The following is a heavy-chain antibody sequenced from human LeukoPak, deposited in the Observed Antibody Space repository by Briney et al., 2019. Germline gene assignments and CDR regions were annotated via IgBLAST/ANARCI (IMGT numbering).Heavy chain of an antibody. CDR1: GCSFTSYW. CDR3: SRHLSRSSTSCFGY. V-gene: IGHV5-51*01. Sequence: GESLKISCKGSGCSFTSYWIGWVRQMPGKGLEWMGIMYPGDSDTRYSPSFQGQVTISADKSISTAYPPWSSLKASVTAMYYCSRHLSRSSTSCFGYWDQGTLVTVSS. J-gene: IGHJ4*02. D-gene: IGHD2-2*01. CDR2: MYPGDSDT.